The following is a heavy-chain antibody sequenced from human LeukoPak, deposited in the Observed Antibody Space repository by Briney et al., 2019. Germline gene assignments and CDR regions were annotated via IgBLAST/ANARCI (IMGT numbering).Heavy chain of an antibody. D-gene: IGHD3-9*01. V-gene: IGHV4-4*02. J-gene: IGHJ6*03. CDR2: IYHSGST. CDR3: ARGRRYYDILTGYTSYYYYMDV. CDR1: GGSISSSNW. Sequence: SETLSLTCAVSGGSISSSNWWSWVRQPPGKGLEWIGEIYHSGSTNYNPSLKSRVPISVDKSKNQFSLKLSSVTAADTAVYYCARGRRYYDILTGYTSYYYYMDVWGKGTTVTVSS.